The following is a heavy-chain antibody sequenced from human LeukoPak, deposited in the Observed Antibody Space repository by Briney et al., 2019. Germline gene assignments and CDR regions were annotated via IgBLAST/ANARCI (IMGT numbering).Heavy chain of an antibody. D-gene: IGHD1-1*01. Sequence: GASVKVSCKASGYTFTSYYMHWVRQAPGQGLEWMGIINPSGGSTSYAQKFQGWVTMTRDTSISTAYMELSRLRSDDTAVYYCARDRDGTTFEVDYWGQGTLVTVSS. CDR1: GYTFTSYY. V-gene: IGHV1-46*01. CDR3: ARDRDGTTFEVDY. J-gene: IGHJ4*02. CDR2: INPSGGST.